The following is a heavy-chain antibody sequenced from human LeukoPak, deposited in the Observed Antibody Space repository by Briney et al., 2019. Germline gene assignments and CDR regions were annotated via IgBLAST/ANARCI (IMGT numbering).Heavy chain of an antibody. CDR1: GFTFSSSA. D-gene: IGHD2-2*01. J-gene: IGHJ6*02. Sequence: PGGSLRLSCAASGFTFSSSAMSWVRQAPGKGLEWVSAISNNGGYTYYADSVQGRFTISRDNSKSTLCLQMNSLRAEDTAVYYCAKDPGAGIVVVPAALYYYYGMDVWGQGTTVTVSS. CDR2: ISNNGGYT. V-gene: IGHV3-23*01. CDR3: AKDPGAGIVVVPAALYYYYGMDV.